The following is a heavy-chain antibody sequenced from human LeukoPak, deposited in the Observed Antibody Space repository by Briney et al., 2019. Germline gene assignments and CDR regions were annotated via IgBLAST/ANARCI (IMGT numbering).Heavy chain of an antibody. CDR2: IYSGGST. Sequence: PGGSLRLSCAASGFTVSSNYMGWVRQAPGKGLEWVSVIYSGGSTYYADSVKGRFTISRDNSKNTLYLQMNSLRAEDTAVYYCARDGGYYYDSSGYPGAFDIWGQGTMVTVSS. J-gene: IGHJ3*02. CDR1: GFTVSSNY. CDR3: ARDGGYYYDSSGYPGAFDI. D-gene: IGHD3-22*01. V-gene: IGHV3-66*01.